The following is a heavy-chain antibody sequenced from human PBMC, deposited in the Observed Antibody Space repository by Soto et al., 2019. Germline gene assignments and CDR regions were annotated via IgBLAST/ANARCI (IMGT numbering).Heavy chain of an antibody. Sequence: GGSLRLSCAASGFTFSSYAMHWVRQAPGKGLEWVAVISYDGSNKYYADSVKGRFTISRDNSKNTLYLQMNSLRAEDTAVYYCAREAMSXYDYCSGGSCPGNYFDYWGQGTLVTVSS. CDR1: GFTFSSYA. D-gene: IGHD2-15*01. CDR3: AREAMSXYDYCSGGSCPGNYFDY. J-gene: IGHJ4*02. CDR2: ISYDGSNK. V-gene: IGHV3-30-3*01.